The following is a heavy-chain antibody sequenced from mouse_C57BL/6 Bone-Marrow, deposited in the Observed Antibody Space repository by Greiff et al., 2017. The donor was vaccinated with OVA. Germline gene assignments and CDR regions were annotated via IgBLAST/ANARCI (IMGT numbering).Heavy chain of an antibody. V-gene: IGHV5-12*01. D-gene: IGHD1-1*01. Sequence: EVHLVESGGGLVQPGGSLKLSCAASGFTFSDYYMYWVRQTPEKRLEWVAYISNGGGSTYYPDTVKGRFTISRDNAKNTLYLQMSRLKSEDTAMYYCARHELSSYWYFDVWGTGTTVTVSS. CDR1: GFTFSDYY. CDR2: ISNGGGST. J-gene: IGHJ1*03. CDR3: ARHELSSYWYFDV.